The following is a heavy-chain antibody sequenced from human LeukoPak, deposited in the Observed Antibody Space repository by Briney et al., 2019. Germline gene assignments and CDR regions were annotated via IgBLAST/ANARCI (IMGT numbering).Heavy chain of an antibody. CDR2: IYSGGST. D-gene: IGHD6-6*01. CDR3: ARGYGRAARITMLLPFRY. CDR1: GFTVSSNY. V-gene: IGHV3-66*01. J-gene: IGHJ4*02. Sequence: RGGSLRLSCAASGFTVSSNYMSSVRQAPGKGLGWVSVIYSGGSTYYAASVKGKFTISRDNSKNTLYLQMTSLRAEDTAVYYCARGYGRAARITMLLPFRYWGQGTLVTVSS.